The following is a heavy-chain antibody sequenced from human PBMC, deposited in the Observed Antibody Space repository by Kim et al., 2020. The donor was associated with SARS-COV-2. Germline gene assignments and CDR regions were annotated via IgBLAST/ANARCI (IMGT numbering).Heavy chain of an antibody. D-gene: IGHD6-13*01. CDR2: IYYSGST. V-gene: IGHV4-59*08. CDR3: ARTAAGTRNYYYYYGMDV. J-gene: IGHJ6*01. Sequence: SETLSLTCTVSGGSISSYYWSWIRQPPGKGLEWIGYIYYSGSTNYNPSLKSRVTISVDTSKNQFSLKLSSVTAADTAVYYCARTAAGTRNYYYYYGMDV. CDR1: GGSISSYY.